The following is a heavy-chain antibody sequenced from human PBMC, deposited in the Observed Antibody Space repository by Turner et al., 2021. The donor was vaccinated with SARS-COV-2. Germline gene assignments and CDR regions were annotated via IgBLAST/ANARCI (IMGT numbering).Heavy chain of an antibody. D-gene: IGHD2-2*01. Sequence: EVQLVESGGGLIQPGGSLRLSCAASGFTVSSNYMSWVRQAPGKGLEWVSVIYSGGSTYYADSVKGRFTISRDNSKSSLYVQMNSLRVEDTAVYYCARSRDGYIHSWGQGTLVIVSS. V-gene: IGHV3-66*03. CDR3: ARSRDGYIHS. CDR1: GFTVSSNY. J-gene: IGHJ4*02. CDR2: IYSGGST.